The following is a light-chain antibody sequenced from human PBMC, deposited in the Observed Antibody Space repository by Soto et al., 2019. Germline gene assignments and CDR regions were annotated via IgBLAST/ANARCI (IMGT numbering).Light chain of an antibody. J-gene: IGLJ2*01. CDR3: AVWDDSLNGLV. V-gene: IGLV1-36*01. CDR1: SSNVGNNA. Sequence: QSVLTQPPSVSEAPRQRVTISCSGSSSNVGNNAVNWYQQLPGKAPKLLIYYDDLLPSGVSDRFSGSKSGTSASLAISGRQSEDEADYYCAVWDDSLNGLVFGGGTKLTVL. CDR2: YDD.